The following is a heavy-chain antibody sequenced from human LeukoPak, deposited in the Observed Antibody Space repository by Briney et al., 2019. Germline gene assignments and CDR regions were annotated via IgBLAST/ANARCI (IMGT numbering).Heavy chain of an antibody. CDR2: IGGGGGVT. Sequence: GGSLRLSCAASGFTFSNYAMSWVRQAPGKGLEWVSAIGGGGGVTYSAHSVWGGFTVSRDDSKNTLCMQKNSMRAEDTAVYYCAKRGDCDMLTGYYDSDYCGEGNLVSASS. V-gene: IGHV3-23*01. CDR1: GFTFSNYA. D-gene: IGHD3-9*01. CDR3: AKRGDCDMLTGYYDSDY. J-gene: IGHJ4*02.